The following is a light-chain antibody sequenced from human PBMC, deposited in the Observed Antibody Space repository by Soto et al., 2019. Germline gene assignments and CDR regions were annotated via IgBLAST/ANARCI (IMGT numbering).Light chain of an antibody. Sequence: DIQLTHSPSSLSASVVDTVTITCRASQSISTYLNWWQHKPGTAPRLLISSASNLHTGVPSRFSGSGSGAAFTLTIRSLQPEDSATYFCQQNFNIILTFGGGTKVDIK. J-gene: IGKJ4*01. V-gene: IGKV1-39*01. CDR1: QSISTY. CDR2: SAS. CDR3: QQNFNIILT.